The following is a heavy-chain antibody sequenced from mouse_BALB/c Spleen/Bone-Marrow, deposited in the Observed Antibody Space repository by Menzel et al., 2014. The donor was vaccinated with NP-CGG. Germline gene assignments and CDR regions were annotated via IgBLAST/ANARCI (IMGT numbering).Heavy chain of an antibody. CDR1: GDSITSGY. CDR3: ASLLRIYYAMDY. Sequence: EVMLVESGPSLVKPSQTLSLTCSVTGDSITSGYWNWIRKFPGNKLEHMGYISYSGSTYYNPSLKSRISITRDTSKNQYYLQLNSVTTEDTATYYCASLLRIYYAMDYWGQGTSVTVSS. D-gene: IGHD1-1*01. J-gene: IGHJ4*01. CDR2: ISYSGST. V-gene: IGHV3-8*02.